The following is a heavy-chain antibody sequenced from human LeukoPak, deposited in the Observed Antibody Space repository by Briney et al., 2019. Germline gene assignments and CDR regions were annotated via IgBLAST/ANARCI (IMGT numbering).Heavy chain of an antibody. CDR2: ANPNSGST. J-gene: IGHJ6*02. CDR3: GRAATPYYDAMDA. CDR1: GYTFTSYE. Sequence: ASVKVSCKSSGYTFTSYEINWVRQVTGQGLEWMGRANPNSGSTDYAQRFQGRLILTTNTSSRTAYMELSSLTSSDTAVYFCGRAATPYYDAMDAWGQGTTVTVSS. V-gene: IGHV1-8*01.